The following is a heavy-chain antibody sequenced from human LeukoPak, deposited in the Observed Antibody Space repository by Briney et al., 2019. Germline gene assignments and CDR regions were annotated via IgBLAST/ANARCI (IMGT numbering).Heavy chain of an antibody. CDR1: GFTFSSYS. D-gene: IGHD3-9*01. CDR3: ARDHGIYDILTAPVEGHFDY. Sequence: GGSLRLSCAASGFTFSSYSMNWVRQAPGKGLEWVSSISSSSSYIYYADSVKGRFTISRDNAKNSLYLQMNSLRAEDTAVYYCARDHGIYDILTAPVEGHFDYWGQGTLVTVSS. CDR2: ISSSSSYI. J-gene: IGHJ4*02. V-gene: IGHV3-21*01.